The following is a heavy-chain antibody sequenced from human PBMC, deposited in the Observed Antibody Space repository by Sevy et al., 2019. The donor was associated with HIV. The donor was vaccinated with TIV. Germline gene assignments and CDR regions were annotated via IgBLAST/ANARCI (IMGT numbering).Heavy chain of an antibody. CDR1: GFTFNSHG. D-gene: IGHD2-15*01. Sequence: GGSLRLSCAASGFTFNSHGFHWVRQAPGKGLEWVALISYDGRIKYYADSVKGRFIISRDDARNTLYLQMSGLGAEDTAVYYCAREGGHTAAWSPGNFWGQGTLVTVSS. J-gene: IGHJ4*02. CDR2: ISYDGRIK. V-gene: IGHV3-30*15. CDR3: AREGGHTAAWSPGNF.